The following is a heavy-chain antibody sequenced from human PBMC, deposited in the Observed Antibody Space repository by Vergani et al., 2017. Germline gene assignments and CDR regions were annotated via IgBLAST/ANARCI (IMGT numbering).Heavy chain of an antibody. CDR3: AREELESRYKYGLDV. V-gene: IGHV7-4-1*02. J-gene: IGHJ6*02. CDR2: MNTKIGSS. CDR1: GYTFTKYA. D-gene: IGHD1-7*01. Sequence: QVQLVQSGSELQKPGASVKVSCKASGYTFTKYAINWVRQAPGQGLEWVGWMNTKIGSSTYAQGFTGRFLFSLDTSVSTAYLQISSLKADDTAVYYCAREELESRYKYGLDVWGQGTTVTVSS.